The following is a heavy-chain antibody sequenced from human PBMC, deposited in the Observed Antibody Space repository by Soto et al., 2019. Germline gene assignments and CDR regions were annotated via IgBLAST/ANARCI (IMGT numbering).Heavy chain of an antibody. V-gene: IGHV1-3*01. Sequence: GASVKVSCKASGYTFTSYAMHWVRHAPGQRLEWMGWINAGNGNTKYSQKFQGRVTITRDTSASTAYMELSSLRSEDTAVYYCARGLGLYYFDYWGQGALVTVSS. D-gene: IGHD1-26*01. J-gene: IGHJ4*02. CDR1: GYTFTSYA. CDR2: INAGNGNT. CDR3: ARGLGLYYFDY.